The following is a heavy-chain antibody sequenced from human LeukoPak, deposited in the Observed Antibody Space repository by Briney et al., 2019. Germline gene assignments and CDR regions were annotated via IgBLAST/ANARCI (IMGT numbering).Heavy chain of an antibody. J-gene: IGHJ4*02. CDR2: IYYSGST. CDR3: ARLDDFAGDYYGSGSFLY. D-gene: IGHD3-10*01. Sequence: SETLSLTCTVSGGSIGGYYWSWIRQPPGKGLEWIGYIYYSGSTNYNPSLKSRVTISVDTSKNQFALKLSSVTAADTAVYYCARLDDFAGDYYGSGSFLYWGQGTLVTVSS. V-gene: IGHV4-59*08. CDR1: GGSIGGYY.